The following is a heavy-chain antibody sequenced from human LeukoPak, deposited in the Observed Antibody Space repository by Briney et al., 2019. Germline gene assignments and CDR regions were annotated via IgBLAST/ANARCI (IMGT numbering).Heavy chain of an antibody. CDR1: GFTFSASW. CDR2: INRDGSVK. D-gene: IGHD3/OR15-3a*01. J-gene: IGHJ4*02. V-gene: IGHV3-7*01. Sequence: GGSLRLSCAASGFTFSASWMSWVRQTPEKGLEFVATINRDGSVKNYVDSVKGRFTISRDNAKNSLYLQMNSLRAEDTAVYYCARGRNLDLDYWGQGTLVTVSS. CDR3: ARGRNLDLDY.